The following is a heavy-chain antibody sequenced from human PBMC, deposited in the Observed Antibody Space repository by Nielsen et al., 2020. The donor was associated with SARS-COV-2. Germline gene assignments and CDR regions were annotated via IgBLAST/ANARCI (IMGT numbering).Heavy chain of an antibody. CDR2: IWYDGSNK. CDR3: ARDLAYGDYADY. Sequence: GESLKISCAASGFTFSSYGMHWVRQAPGKGLEWVAVIWYDGSNKYYADSVKGRFTISRDNSKNTLYLQKNSLRAEDTAVYYCARDLAYGDYADYWGQGTLVTVSS. D-gene: IGHD4-17*01. V-gene: IGHV3-33*01. J-gene: IGHJ4*02. CDR1: GFTFSSYG.